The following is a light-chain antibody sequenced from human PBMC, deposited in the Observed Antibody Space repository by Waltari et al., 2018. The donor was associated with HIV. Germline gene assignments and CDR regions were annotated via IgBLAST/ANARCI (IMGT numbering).Light chain of an antibody. CDR2: STS. CDR3: QQFDTEPRT. CDR1: QDIGKF. V-gene: IGKV1-27*01. J-gene: IGKJ2*02. Sequence: DIQMTQSPTSLSASVGERVTITCRASQDIGKFLAWYQHKPGEAPRLLIYSTSNLHSGVSYRFSGSGSGTQFSLTITSLQAEDAAIYYCQQFDTEPRTFG.